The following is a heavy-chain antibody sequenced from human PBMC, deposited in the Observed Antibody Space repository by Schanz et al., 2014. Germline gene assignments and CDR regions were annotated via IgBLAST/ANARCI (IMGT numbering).Heavy chain of an antibody. D-gene: IGHD3-16*01. CDR1: GFTVSNSY. CDR2: IYSSGST. CDR3: ARDYAGFDC. Sequence: DVQLVDSGGGLVQPGGSLRLSCAASGFTVSNSYIHWVRQAPGKGLEWVSTIYSSGSTYYADSVRGRFTISRDNAKNSLYLQMNSLRAEDTAVYYCARDYAGFDCWGQGTLVTVSS. J-gene: IGHJ4*02. V-gene: IGHV3-53*01.